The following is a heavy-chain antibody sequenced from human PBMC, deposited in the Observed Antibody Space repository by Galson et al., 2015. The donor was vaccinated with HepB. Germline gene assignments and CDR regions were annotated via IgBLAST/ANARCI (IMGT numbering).Heavy chain of an antibody. V-gene: IGHV4-61*02. CDR3: AREAGVLRFLEWFNFYMDV. CDR1: GGSISSGSYY. CDR2: IYTSGST. J-gene: IGHJ6*03. Sequence: TLSLTCTVSGGSISSGSYYWSWFRQPAGKGLEWIGRIYTSGSTNYNPSLKSRVTMSVDTSKNQFSLKLSSVTAADTAVYYCAREAGVLRFLEWFNFYMDVWGKGTTVTVSS. D-gene: IGHD3-3*01.